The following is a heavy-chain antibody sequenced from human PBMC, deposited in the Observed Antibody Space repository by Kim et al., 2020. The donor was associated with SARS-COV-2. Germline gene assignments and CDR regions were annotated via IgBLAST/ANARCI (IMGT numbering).Heavy chain of an antibody. Sequence: GGSLRLSCAASGFTFSGSAMHWVRQASGKGLEWVGRIRSKANSYATAYAASVKGRFTISRDDSKNTAYLQMNSLKTEDTAVYYCTRIVDTAMANYYYGMDVWGQGTTVTVSS. CDR1: GFTFSGSA. V-gene: IGHV3-73*01. CDR2: IRSKANSYAT. J-gene: IGHJ6*02. CDR3: TRIVDTAMANYYYGMDV. D-gene: IGHD5-18*01.